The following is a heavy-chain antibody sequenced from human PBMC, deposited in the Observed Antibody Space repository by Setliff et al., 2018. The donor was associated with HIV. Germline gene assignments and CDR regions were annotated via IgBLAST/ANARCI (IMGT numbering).Heavy chain of an antibody. Sequence: SETLSLTCGVYGGSLSDYYWNWIRQPPGKGLEWIAEISHSGSTNYNPSLKSRATISVDTSQNQLSLKLSSVTAADTAMYYCARYDGYKVSFDNWGPGTLVTVSS. CDR3: ARYDGYKVSFDN. V-gene: IGHV4-34*01. CDR1: GGSLSDYY. J-gene: IGHJ4*02. D-gene: IGHD5-18*01. CDR2: ISHSGST.